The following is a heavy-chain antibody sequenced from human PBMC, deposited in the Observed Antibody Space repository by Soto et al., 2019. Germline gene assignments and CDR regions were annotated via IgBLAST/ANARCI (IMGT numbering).Heavy chain of an antibody. D-gene: IGHD2-2*01. CDR2: TYYRSKWYN. V-gene: IGHV6-1*01. CDR1: GDSVSSNSAA. Sequence: SQTLSLTCAISGDSVSSNSAAWNWIRQSPSRGLEWLGRTYYRSKWYNDYAVSVKSRITINPDTSKNQFSLQLNSVTPEDTAVYYCARDRGVVVPAAIMGAWFGLWGQGTLVTVSS. J-gene: IGHJ5*02. CDR3: ARDRGVVVPAAIMGAWFGL.